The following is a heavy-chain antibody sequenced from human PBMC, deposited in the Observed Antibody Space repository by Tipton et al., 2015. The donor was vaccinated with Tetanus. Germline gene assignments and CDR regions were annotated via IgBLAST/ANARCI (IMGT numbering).Heavy chain of an antibody. Sequence: TLSLTCSVSGDSVSSGSYYWTWIRQPPGKGLEWIGYICYSGSTYYNPSLKGRVTVSLDTSKNQFSLRLTSVTDADTAVYYCVRDHARACGGDCYPGGFDIWGQGTMVSVSS. CDR2: ICYSGST. CDR3: VRDHARACGGDCYPGGFDI. V-gene: IGHV4-30-4*08. D-gene: IGHD2-21*02. J-gene: IGHJ3*02. CDR1: GDSVSSGSYY.